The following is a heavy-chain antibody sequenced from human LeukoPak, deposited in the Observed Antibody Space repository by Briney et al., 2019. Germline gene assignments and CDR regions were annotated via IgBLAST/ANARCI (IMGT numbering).Heavy chain of an antibody. CDR3: ARLNTRLTILA. CDR2: LFYPGRT. J-gene: IGHJ5*02. V-gene: IGHV4-39*02. D-gene: IGHD3-3*01. CDR1: GDSVTSSLSY. Sequence: SETLSLTCAVSGDSVTSSLSYWGWIRQSPGKGLEGVGCLFYPGRTYSNPSLKTRVTISVDPSKNHFSLYLTSVTAADTAVYYCARLNTRLTILAWGQGTLVTVSS.